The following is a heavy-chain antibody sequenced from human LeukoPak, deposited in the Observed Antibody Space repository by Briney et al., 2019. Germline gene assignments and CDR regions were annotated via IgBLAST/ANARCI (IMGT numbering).Heavy chain of an antibody. J-gene: IGHJ6*02. CDR3: ARGGGLDV. CDR2: INHNGNVN. CDR1: GFTVSSAY. Sequence: GGSLRLSCAASGFTVSSAYMSWVRQAPGKGLEWVASINHNGNVNYYVDSVKGRFTISRDNAKNSLYLQMSNLRAEDTAVYFCARGGGLDVWGQGATVTVSS. D-gene: IGHD3-16*01. V-gene: IGHV3-7*03.